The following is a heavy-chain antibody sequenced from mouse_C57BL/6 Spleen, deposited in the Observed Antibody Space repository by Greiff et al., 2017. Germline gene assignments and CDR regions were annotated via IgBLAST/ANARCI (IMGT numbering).Heavy chain of an antibody. CDR1: GYSITSGYD. J-gene: IGHJ4*01. D-gene: IGHD3-2*02. CDR3: AITAQATLAMDY. CDR2: ISYSGST. Sequence: EVQLQESGPGLVKPSQSLSLTCTVTGYSITSGYDWHWIRHFPGNKLEWMGYISYSGSTNYNPSLKSRISITHDTSKNHFFLKLNSVTTEDTATYYCAITAQATLAMDYWGQGTSVTVSS. V-gene: IGHV3-1*01.